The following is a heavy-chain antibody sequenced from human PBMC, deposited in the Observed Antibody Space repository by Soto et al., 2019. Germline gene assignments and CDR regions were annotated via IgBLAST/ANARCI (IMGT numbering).Heavy chain of an antibody. J-gene: IGHJ6*03. D-gene: IGHD5-12*01. CDR3: ATQDRDGYNYNYYYYMDV. Sequence: SETLSLTCTVSGGSVSSGSYYWSWIRQPPGKGLEWIGYIYYSGSTNYNPSLKSRDTISVDTTKNQFSLKLSSVTAADTAVYYCATQDRDGYNYNYYYYMDVGGKGTTVTVSS. CDR1: GGSVSSGSYY. V-gene: IGHV4-61*01. CDR2: IYYSGST.